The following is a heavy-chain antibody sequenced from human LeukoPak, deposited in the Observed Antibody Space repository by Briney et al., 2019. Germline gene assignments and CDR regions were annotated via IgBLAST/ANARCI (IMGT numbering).Heavy chain of an antibody. CDR2: IKQDGSEK. J-gene: IGHJ4*02. D-gene: IGHD3-22*01. V-gene: IGHV3-7*01. CDR1: GFTFSNYW. CDR3: ARDRALYDRSGYYHTEDDY. Sequence: PGGSLRLSCAASGFTFSNYWMSWVRQAPGKGLEWVANIKQDGSEKYYVDSVKGRFTISRDNAENSLYLQMNSLRAEDTAVYYCARDRALYDRSGYYHTEDDYWGQGTLVTVSS.